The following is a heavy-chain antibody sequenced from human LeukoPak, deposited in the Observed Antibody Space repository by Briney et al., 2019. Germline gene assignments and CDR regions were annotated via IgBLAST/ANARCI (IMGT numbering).Heavy chain of an antibody. CDR1: GFTFNNYV. V-gene: IGHV3-64*04. CDR3: ARGPPTRMLRSGSYNY. Sequence: GGSLRLSCSASGFTFNNYVMHWVRQAPGKGLEYVSATSANGDATYYTDSVKGRFTISRDNSKNSLYLQMNSLRAEDTAVYYCARGPPTRMLRSGSYNYWGQGTLVTVSS. CDR2: TSANGDAT. D-gene: IGHD3-10*01. J-gene: IGHJ4*02.